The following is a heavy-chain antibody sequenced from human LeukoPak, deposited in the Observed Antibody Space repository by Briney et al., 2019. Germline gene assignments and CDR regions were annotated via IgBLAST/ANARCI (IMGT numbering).Heavy chain of an antibody. Sequence: SETLSLTCAVSGGSISSGGFSWSWIRQPPGKGLEWIGYIYDSGSTYYNPSLKSRVTISVDTSKNQFSLKLSSVTAADTAVYYCARTPRNYYDSSGYYFDYWGQGTLVTVSS. CDR2: IYDSGST. CDR1: GGSISSGGFS. D-gene: IGHD3-22*01. J-gene: IGHJ4*02. CDR3: ARTPRNYYDSSGYYFDY. V-gene: IGHV4-30-2*01.